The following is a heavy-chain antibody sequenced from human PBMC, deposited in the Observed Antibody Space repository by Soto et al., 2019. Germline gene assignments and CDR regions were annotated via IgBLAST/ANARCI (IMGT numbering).Heavy chain of an antibody. V-gene: IGHV3-73*02. CDR2: IRSKRHNYAT. J-gene: IGHJ5*02. D-gene: IGHD3-16*01. CDR3: TRDIFSYDYSGILWFDP. CDR1: GFAFSGSA. Sequence: EVQLVESGGGLVQPGGSLKLSCAASGFAFSGSAMYWVRQASGKGPEWVGRIRSKRHNYATEYAASVKGRFTISRDDSKNTAYLQMNTLQTEDTAVYYCTRDIFSYDYSGILWFDPWGQGTLVTVSS.